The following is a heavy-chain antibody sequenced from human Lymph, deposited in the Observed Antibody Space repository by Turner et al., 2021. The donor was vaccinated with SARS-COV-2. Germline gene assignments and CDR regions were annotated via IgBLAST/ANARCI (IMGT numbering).Heavy chain of an antibody. J-gene: IGHJ4*02. Sequence: EVQLLESGGGLVQPGGSLRLSCAASGFTFSSYAMRWVSQVPGKGVEGVAGMSGSGGSRYYADSVKGRFTSSRDNSKNTMYLQMNRMRAVDTDVYVCAKDASMSSGYDCIDYWGQGTLVTVPS. CDR2: MSGSGGSR. CDR1: GFTFSSYA. D-gene: IGHD5-12*01. CDR3: AKDASMSSGYDCIDY. V-gene: IGHV3-23*01.